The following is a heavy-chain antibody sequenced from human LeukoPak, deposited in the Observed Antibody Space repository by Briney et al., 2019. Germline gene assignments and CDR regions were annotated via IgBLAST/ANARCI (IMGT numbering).Heavy chain of an antibody. CDR1: GYTFTGYY. V-gene: IGHV1-2*02. CDR2: INPNSGGT. D-gene: IGHD6-19*01. CDR3: ARDVSSGYFNWFDP. J-gene: IGHJ5*02. Sequence: GASVKVSCKASGYTFTGYYMHWVRQAPGQGLEWMGWINPNSGGTNYAQKFQGRVTMTRGTSISTAYMELSRLRSDDTAVYYCARDVSSGYFNWFDPWGQGTLVTVSS.